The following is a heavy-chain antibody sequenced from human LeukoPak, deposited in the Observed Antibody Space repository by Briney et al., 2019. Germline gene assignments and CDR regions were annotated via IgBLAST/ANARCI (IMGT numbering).Heavy chain of an antibody. J-gene: IGHJ4*02. CDR1: GGTFSSYA. V-gene: IGHV1-69*13. D-gene: IGHD6-13*01. CDR3: ARDGPIAAALDY. CDR2: IIPIFGTA. Sequence: SVKVSCKASGGTFSSYAISWVRQAPGQGLEWMGGIIPIFGTANYAQKFQGRVTITADESTSTAYMELGSLRSEDTAVYYCARDGPIAAALDYWGQGTLVTVSS.